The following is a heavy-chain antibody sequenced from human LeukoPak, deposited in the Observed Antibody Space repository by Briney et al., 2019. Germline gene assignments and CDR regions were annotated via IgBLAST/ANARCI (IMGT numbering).Heavy chain of an antibody. CDR3: ARADWDYYYYYMDV. Sequence: PGGSLRLSCAASGFTFGDYYMSWIRQAPGKGLEWVSYISSSGTTIYYADSVKGRFTISRDNAKYSLYLQMNSLRAEDTGVYYCARADWDYYYYYMDVWGKGTTVTVSS. CDR1: GFTFGDYY. D-gene: IGHD3-9*01. CDR2: ISSSGTTI. V-gene: IGHV3-11*04. J-gene: IGHJ6*03.